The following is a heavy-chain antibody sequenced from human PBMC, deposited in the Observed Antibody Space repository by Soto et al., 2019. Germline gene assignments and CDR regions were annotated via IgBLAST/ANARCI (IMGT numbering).Heavy chain of an antibody. CDR3: ARGFRTYYFDY. CDR2: INHSGST. Sequence: SETLSLTCAVYGGSFSGYFWSWIRQPPGKGLEWIGEINHSGSTNYNPSLKSRVTISVDTSKNQFSLKLSSVTAADTAVYYCARGFRTYYFDYWGQGTLVTVSS. J-gene: IGHJ4*02. CDR1: GGSFSGYF. V-gene: IGHV4-34*01.